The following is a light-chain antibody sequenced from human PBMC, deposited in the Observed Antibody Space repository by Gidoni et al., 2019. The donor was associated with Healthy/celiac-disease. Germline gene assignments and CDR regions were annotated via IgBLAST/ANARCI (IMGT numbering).Light chain of an antibody. Sequence: IRMTQSPSSFSASTGDRVTITCRASQGISSYLAWYQQKPGKAPKLLIYAASTLQSGVPSRFSGSGSGTDFTLTISCLQSEDFATYYCQQYYSYPRTFGQGTKLEIK. CDR3: QQYYSYPRT. CDR1: QGISSY. J-gene: IGKJ2*01. CDR2: AAS. V-gene: IGKV1-8*01.